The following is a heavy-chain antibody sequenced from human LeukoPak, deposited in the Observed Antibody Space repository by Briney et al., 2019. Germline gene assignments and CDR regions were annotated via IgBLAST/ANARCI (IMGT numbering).Heavy chain of an antibody. Sequence: SETLSLTCSVSGGSISSSSKYWGWIRQPPGKGLEWIGSIYYSGDTYYNPSLRSRVTISVDTSKNQFSLKLTSVTAADTAVYYCARSSAAAGPTHNWFGPCGQGTLVTVPS. CDR3: ARSSAAAGPTHNWFGP. J-gene: IGHJ5*02. V-gene: IGHV4-39*01. D-gene: IGHD6-13*01. CDR2: IYYSGDT. CDR1: GGSISSSSKY.